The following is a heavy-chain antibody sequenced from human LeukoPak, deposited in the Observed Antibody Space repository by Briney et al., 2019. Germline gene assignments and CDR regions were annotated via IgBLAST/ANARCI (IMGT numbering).Heavy chain of an antibody. D-gene: IGHD3-9*01. Sequence: SETLSLTCTVSGGSISSYYWSWIRQPPGKGLEWVGYIYYSGSTNYNPSLKSRVTISVDTSKNQFSLKLSSVTAADTAVYYCARTRYFYGTNWFDPWGQGTLVTVSS. CDR3: ARTRYFYGTNWFDP. CDR2: IYYSGST. CDR1: GGSISSYY. V-gene: IGHV4-59*01. J-gene: IGHJ5*02.